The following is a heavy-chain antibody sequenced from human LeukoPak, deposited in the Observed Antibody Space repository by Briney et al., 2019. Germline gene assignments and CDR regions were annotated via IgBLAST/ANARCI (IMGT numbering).Heavy chain of an antibody. J-gene: IGHJ4*02. CDR1: GGSSSGYY. CDR2: INHSGST. Sequence: PSETLSRTCAVYGGSSSGYYWSWIRQPPGKGLEWIGEINHSGSTNYNPSLKSRVTISVDTSKNQFSLKLSSVTAADTAVYYCARAATVVTLDYWGQGTLVTVSS. V-gene: IGHV4-34*01. CDR3: ARAATVVTLDY. D-gene: IGHD4-23*01.